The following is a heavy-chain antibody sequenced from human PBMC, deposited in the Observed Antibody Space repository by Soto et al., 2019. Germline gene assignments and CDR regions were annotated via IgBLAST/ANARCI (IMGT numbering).Heavy chain of an antibody. D-gene: IGHD1-1*01. CDR1: GFSLSTGGVG. V-gene: IGHV2-5*02. J-gene: IGHJ4*02. CDR2: IYWDDDK. Sequence: QITLKESGPTRVRPTQTLTLTCTFSGFSLSTGGVGVGWIRQSPGKALEELALIYWDDDKRDSPSLKSRLTITKDTSNNQGVLTMTNMEPVDTGTYYCAHRVGLQGNWNGGYFDFWGQGALVTVSS. CDR3: AHRVGLQGNWNGGYFDF.